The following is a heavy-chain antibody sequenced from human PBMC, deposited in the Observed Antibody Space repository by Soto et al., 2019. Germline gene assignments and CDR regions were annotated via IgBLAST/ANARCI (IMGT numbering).Heavy chain of an antibody. CDR3: ARDDGYGYPNY. D-gene: IGHD5-18*01. CDR1: GWFINHNY. V-gene: IGHV4-59*01. J-gene: IGHJ4*02. CDR2: IYDAGDI. Sequence: SETLSLTCTVSGWFINHNYWSWIRQPPGKGLEWIGHIYDAGDINYNPSLRGRVTLSVDTSKNQLSLKLTSVTAADTAVYYCARDDGYGYPNYWGQGTLVTVSS.